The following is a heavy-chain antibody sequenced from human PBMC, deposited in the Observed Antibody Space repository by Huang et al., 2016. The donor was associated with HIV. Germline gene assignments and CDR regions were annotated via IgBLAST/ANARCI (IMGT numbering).Heavy chain of an antibody. CDR2: INHSGGT. V-gene: IGHV4-34*02. CDR3: TRGRGLLGPVDS. D-gene: IGHD2-8*02. Sequence: QVQLQQWGARLLRPWETLSLTCAVYCESVSDYYWSWIRQPPGRGLGWIGKINHSGGTNYKASLQSRVSISADTSKNQFCLKLKFVTAADTAIYYCTRGRGLLGPVDSWGRGTLVTVSS. CDR1: CESVSDYY. J-gene: IGHJ4*02.